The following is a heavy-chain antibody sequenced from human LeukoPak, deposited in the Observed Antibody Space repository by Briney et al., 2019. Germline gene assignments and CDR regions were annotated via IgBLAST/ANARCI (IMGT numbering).Heavy chain of an antibody. CDR2: IYYSGST. CDR1: GYSISSGYY. V-gene: IGHV4-38-2*02. CDR3: ASAPRGSAAPGGGMDV. D-gene: IGHD6-13*01. J-gene: IGHJ6*02. Sequence: PSETLSLTCTVSGYSISSGYYWGWIRQPPGKGLEWIGYIYYSGSTYYNPSLKSRVTISVDTSKNQFSLKLSSVTAADTAVYYCASAPRGSAAPGGGMDVWGQGTTVTVSS.